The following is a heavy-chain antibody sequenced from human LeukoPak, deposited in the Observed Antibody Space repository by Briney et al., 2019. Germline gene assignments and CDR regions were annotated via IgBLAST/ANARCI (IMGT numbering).Heavy chain of an antibody. J-gene: IGHJ4*02. CDR3: ARIDAVAATPTSFDY. Sequence: SESLSLTCTVSGGSISIFYWSWIRQPPGKGLEWIGDIYYSGTTNYNPSLKSRLTISLDTSKNQFSLRLTSVTAADTAVYYCARIDAVAATPTSFDYWGQGTLVTVSS. D-gene: IGHD6-19*01. CDR2: IYYSGTT. CDR1: GGSISIFY. V-gene: IGHV4-59*01.